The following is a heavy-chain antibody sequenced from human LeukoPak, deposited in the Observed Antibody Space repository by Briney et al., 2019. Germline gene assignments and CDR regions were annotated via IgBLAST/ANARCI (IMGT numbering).Heavy chain of an antibody. J-gene: IGHJ4*02. D-gene: IGHD3-10*01. CDR3: AKGEYYYGSGSYDY. CDR2: ISGSGGST. V-gene: IGHV3-23*01. Sequence: GGSLRLSCAASGFTFSSYGMSWVRQAPGKGLEWVSAISGSGGSTYYAGFVKGRFTISRDNYKNTLYLQMNSLRAEDTAVYYCAKGEYYYGSGSYDYWGQGTLVTVSS. CDR1: GFTFSSYG.